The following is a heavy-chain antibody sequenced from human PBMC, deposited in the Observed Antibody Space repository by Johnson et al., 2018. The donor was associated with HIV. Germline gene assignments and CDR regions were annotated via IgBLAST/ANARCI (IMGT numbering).Heavy chain of an antibody. CDR2: IRYDGSNK. CDR1: GFTFSSYG. D-gene: IGHD3-16*01. J-gene: IGHJ3*02. V-gene: IGHV3-30*02. CDR3: AKDRLFGVRNDAFDI. Sequence: QVQLVESGGGVVQPGGSLRLSCAASGFTFSSYGMHWVRQAPGKGLEWVAFIRYDGSNKYYADSVKGRFTISRDNSKNTLYLQMNSLRAEDTAVYYCAKDRLFGVRNDAFDIWGQGTMVTVSS.